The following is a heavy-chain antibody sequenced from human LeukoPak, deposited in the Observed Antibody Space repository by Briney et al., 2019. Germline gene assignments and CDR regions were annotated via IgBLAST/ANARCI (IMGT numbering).Heavy chain of an antibody. CDR1: GGSISSHY. CDR3: ARHGRGYSYGSKTTYDY. V-gene: IGHV4-59*11. CDR2: IYYSGST. J-gene: IGHJ4*02. D-gene: IGHD5-18*01. Sequence: SETLSLTCTVSGGSISSHYWSWIRQPPGKGLEWIGYIYYSGSTNYNPSLKGRVTISVDTSKNQFSLKLSSVTAADTAVYYCARHGRGYSYGSKTTYDYWGQGTLVTVSS.